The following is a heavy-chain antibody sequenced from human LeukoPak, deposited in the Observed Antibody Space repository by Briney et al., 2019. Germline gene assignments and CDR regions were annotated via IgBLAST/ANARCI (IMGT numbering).Heavy chain of an antibody. D-gene: IGHD3-3*01. CDR3: ARDLLYDFWSGPPVMFYGMDV. Sequence: GGSLRLSCAASGFTFSSYAMHWVRQAPGKGLEWVAVISYDGSNKYYADSVKGRFTISRDNSKNTLYLQMNSLSAEDTAVYYCARDLLYDFWSGPPVMFYGMDVWGQGTTVTVSS. V-gene: IGHV3-30-3*01. CDR2: ISYDGSNK. J-gene: IGHJ6*02. CDR1: GFTFSSYA.